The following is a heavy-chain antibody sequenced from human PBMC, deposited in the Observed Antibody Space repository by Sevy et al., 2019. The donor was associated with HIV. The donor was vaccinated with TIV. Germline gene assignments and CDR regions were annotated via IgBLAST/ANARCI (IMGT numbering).Heavy chain of an antibody. CDR3: SRGLYYYDMRGHQEPGDY. D-gene: IGHD3-22*01. V-gene: IGHV3-74*01. Sequence: GGSLRLSCAASGITLTPYWMHWVRQVPGKGLVWVSRINSDGSSTSYAESVKGRFTISRDNGKNTVYLQMKSLRVEDTAVYFGSRGLYYYDMRGHQEPGDYWGQGVLVTVSS. CDR1: GITLTPYW. CDR2: INSDGSST. J-gene: IGHJ4*02.